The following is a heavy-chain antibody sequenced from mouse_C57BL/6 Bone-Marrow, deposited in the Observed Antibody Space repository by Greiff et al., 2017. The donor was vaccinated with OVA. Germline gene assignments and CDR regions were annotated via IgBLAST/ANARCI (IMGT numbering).Heavy chain of an antibody. D-gene: IGHD1-1*01. CDR3: ARATTVESKAMDY. CDR2: IHPNSGST. J-gene: IGHJ4*01. V-gene: IGHV1-64*01. CDR1: GYTFTSYW. Sequence: QVQLQQPGAELVKPGASVKLSCKASGYTFTSYWMHWVKQRPGQGLEWIGMIHPNSGSTNYNEKFKSKATLTADKSSSPAYMQLGSLTSEDSAVYYCARATTVESKAMDYWGQGTSVTVSS.